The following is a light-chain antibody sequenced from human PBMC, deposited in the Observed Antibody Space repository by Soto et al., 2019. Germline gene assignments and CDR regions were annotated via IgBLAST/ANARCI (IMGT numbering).Light chain of an antibody. V-gene: IGLV1-47*01. J-gene: IGLJ2*01. Sequence: SVVAQPPPASGAPRQRGTPSCSGSSSIIGTNYVYWYRQLPGTAPKLLIYRNGQRPSGVPDRFSGSKSGTSASLAISGLRSEDEADYYCVTWDDSLSAVVFGGGTQLTVL. CDR1: SSIIGTNY. CDR2: RNG. CDR3: VTWDDSLSAVV.